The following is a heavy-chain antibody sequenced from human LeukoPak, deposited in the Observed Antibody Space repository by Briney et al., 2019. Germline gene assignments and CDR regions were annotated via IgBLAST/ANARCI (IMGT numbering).Heavy chain of an antibody. Sequence: GESLKISCKASGYSFTTYWIGWVRQMPGKGLEWMGIIYPADSTAHYSPSFQGQVTISVDKSINTAYLQWSRLKASDIAMYYCARCRIDSSGRYVDYWGQGTLVTVSS. D-gene: IGHD3-22*01. V-gene: IGHV5-51*01. CDR3: ARCRIDSSGRYVDY. CDR1: GYSFTTYW. CDR2: IYPADSTA. J-gene: IGHJ4*02.